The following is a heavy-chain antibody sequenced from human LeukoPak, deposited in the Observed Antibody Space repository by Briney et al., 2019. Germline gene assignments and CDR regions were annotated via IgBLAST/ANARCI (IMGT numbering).Heavy chain of an antibody. CDR2: INHSGST. V-gene: IGHV4-34*01. CDR3: AIAVAGTDGKRYFDY. Sequence: SETLSLTCAVYGGSFSGYYWSWIRQPPGKGLEWIGEINHSGSTNYNPSLKSRVTISVDTSKNQFSLKLSSVTAADTAVYYCAIAVAGTDGKRYFDYWGQGTLVTVSS. J-gene: IGHJ4*02. CDR1: GGSFSGYY. D-gene: IGHD6-19*01.